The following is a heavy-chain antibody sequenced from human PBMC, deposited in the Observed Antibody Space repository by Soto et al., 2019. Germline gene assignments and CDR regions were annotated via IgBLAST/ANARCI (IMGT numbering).Heavy chain of an antibody. V-gene: IGHV1-2*02. J-gene: IGHJ3*02. D-gene: IGHD3-22*01. CDR2: INPNSGGT. Sequence: ASVKVSCKASGYTFTGYYMHWVRQAPGQGLEWMGWINPNSGGTNYAQKFQGRVTMTRDTSISTAYMELSRLRSDDTAVYYCARESYYYDSSGYADAFGIWGQVPMVIVSS. CDR3: ARESYYYDSSGYADAFGI. CDR1: GYTFTGYY.